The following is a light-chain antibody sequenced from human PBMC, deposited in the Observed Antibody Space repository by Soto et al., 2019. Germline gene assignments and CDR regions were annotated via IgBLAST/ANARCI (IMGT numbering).Light chain of an antibody. Sequence: QSVLAQPASVSGSPGHSITISCTGTSSDVGGYDYVSWYQQHPGKAPKLMIYDVSNRPSGVSNRFSGSKSGNTASLTISGLQDEDEADYYCSSYTSSITLGVFGTGTKVT. CDR3: SSYTSSITLGV. CDR1: SSDVGGYDY. J-gene: IGLJ1*01. CDR2: DVS. V-gene: IGLV2-14*01.